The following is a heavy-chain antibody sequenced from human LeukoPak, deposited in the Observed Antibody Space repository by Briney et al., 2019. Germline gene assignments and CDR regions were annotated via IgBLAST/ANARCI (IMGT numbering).Heavy chain of an antibody. Sequence: GGSLRLSCAASGFTFSSYAMGWVRQAPGKGLEWVSAISGSGGSTYYADSVKGRFTISRDNSKNTLYLQMNSLRAEDTAVHYCAKHPNAYYDFWSGNYYFDYWGQGTLVTVSS. D-gene: IGHD3-3*01. CDR2: ISGSGGST. CDR1: GFTFSSYA. CDR3: AKHPNAYYDFWSGNYYFDY. V-gene: IGHV3-23*01. J-gene: IGHJ4*02.